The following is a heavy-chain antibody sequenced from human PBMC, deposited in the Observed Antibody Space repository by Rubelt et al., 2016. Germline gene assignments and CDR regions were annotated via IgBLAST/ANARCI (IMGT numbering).Heavy chain of an antibody. CDR3: ARGKKSILTGYRLGPNWFDP. CDR2: INHSGST. CDR1: GGSFSGYY. J-gene: IGHJ5*02. V-gene: IGHV4-34*01. Sequence: QVQLQQWGAGLLKPSETLSLTCAAYGGSFSGYYWSWIRQPPGKGLEWIGEINHSGSTNYNPSLKSRVTIPLHTSSNQFCLKLSSVTAADTALYYCARGKKSILTGYRLGPNWFDPWGQGTLVTVSS. D-gene: IGHD3-9*01.